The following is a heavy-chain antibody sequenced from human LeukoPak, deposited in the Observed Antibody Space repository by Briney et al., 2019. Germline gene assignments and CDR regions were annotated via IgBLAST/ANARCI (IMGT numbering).Heavy chain of an antibody. CDR1: GYTLTELS. V-gene: IGHV1-24*01. CDR2: FDPEDGET. D-gene: IGHD2-15*01. J-gene: IGHJ4*02. Sequence: GASVKVSCKXSGYTLTELSMHWVRQAPGKGLEWMGGFDPEDGETIYSQKFQGRVTMTGDTSTDTAYMELSSLRSEDTAVYYCATVGPGPRGVVAAIDYWGQGTLVTVSS. CDR3: ATVGPGPRGVVAAIDY.